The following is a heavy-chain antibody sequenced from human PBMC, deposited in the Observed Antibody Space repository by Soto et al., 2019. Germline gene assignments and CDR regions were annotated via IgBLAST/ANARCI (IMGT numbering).Heavy chain of an antibody. D-gene: IGHD1-26*01. CDR3: ARGVLLAPDV. Sequence: SETLSLTSPVSGGSITSHYLTWVRQQPGKGLEWIGYMYSSGRTNYNPSLKSRVTVSIDPSKNQFSLQMSSITAADTAVYYCARGVLLAPDVWGQGTTVTVSS. CDR2: MYSSGRT. V-gene: IGHV4-59*08. J-gene: IGHJ6*02. CDR1: GGSITSHY.